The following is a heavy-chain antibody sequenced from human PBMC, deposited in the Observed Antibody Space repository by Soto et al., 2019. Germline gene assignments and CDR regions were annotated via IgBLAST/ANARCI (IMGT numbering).Heavy chain of an antibody. CDR1: DDSMRSGGYY. D-gene: IGHD6-6*01. Sequence: KTSETLSLTCSVSDDSMRSGGYYWTWIRQLPGKGLQWIGFIHYSGATLYSPSLKSRVSISMQMSNNQFSLRLGSVTAADTAIYYCLRGKDKDDSSFWNHWGQGTPVTV. J-gene: IGHJ5*02. V-gene: IGHV4-31*03. CDR2: IHYSGAT. CDR3: LRGKDKDDSSFWNH.